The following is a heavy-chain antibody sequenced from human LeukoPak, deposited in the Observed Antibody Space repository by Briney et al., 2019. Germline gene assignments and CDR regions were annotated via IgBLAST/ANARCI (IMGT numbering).Heavy chain of an antibody. CDR1: GYTFTGYY. CDR2: ISPNSGGT. CDR3: ARESDFYYYGMDV. Sequence: ASVRVSCKASGYTFTGYYMHWVRQAPGQGLEWMGRISPNSGGTNYAQKFQGRVTMTRDTSISTAYMELSRLRSDDTAVYYCARESDFYYYGMDVWGQGTTVTVSS. V-gene: IGHV1-2*06. D-gene: IGHD3-3*01. J-gene: IGHJ6*02.